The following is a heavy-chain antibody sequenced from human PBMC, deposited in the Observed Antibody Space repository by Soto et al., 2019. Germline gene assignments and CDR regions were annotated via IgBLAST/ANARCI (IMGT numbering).Heavy chain of an antibody. V-gene: IGHV5-51*01. J-gene: IGHJ4*02. Sequence: GASLKISCEGLGYIVTSYWIAWVSQIPGKGLVWMGIIYPGDSDTRYSPSFQGQVTISAAKSISTAYLQWSSLKASDTAMYYCARRTEYCGGGNSYGVIDCWGQGTRIAVSS. CDR1: GYIVTSYW. CDR3: ARRTEYCGGGNSYGVIDC. D-gene: IGHD2-15*01. CDR2: IYPGDSDT.